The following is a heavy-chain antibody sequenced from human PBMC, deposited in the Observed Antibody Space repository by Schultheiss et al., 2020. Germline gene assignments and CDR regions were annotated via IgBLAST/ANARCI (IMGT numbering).Heavy chain of an antibody. CDR3: ARHKRYGSGSYSPYYFDY. CDR2: INQSGST. V-gene: IGHV4-34*01. D-gene: IGHD3-10*01. Sequence: SETLSLTCAVYGGSFSGYSWSWIRQPPGKGLEWIGEINQSGSTNYNPSLESRLTISVDTSKNQFSLRLSSVTAADTAVYYCARHKRYGSGSYSPYYFDYWGQGTLVTVSS. J-gene: IGHJ4*02. CDR1: GGSFSGYS.